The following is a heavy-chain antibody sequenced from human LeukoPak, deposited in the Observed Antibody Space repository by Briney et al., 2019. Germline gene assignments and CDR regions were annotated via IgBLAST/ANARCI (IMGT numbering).Heavy chain of an antibody. V-gene: IGHV4-31*03. Sequence: SQTLCLTCTVSGGSISRGGYYWNWIRQHPREGLEWIGYFYYSRTTSYNPSLKSRATISVDTSNNQFSLKLSSVTAADTAVYYCARGDYGLYFFDSWGRGTLVTVSS. J-gene: IGHJ4*02. CDR2: FYYSRTT. D-gene: IGHD4-17*01. CDR3: ARGDYGLYFFDS. CDR1: GGSISRGGYY.